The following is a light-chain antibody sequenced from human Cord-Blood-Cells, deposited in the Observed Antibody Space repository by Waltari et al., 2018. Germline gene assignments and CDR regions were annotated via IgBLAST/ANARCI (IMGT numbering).Light chain of an antibody. CDR1: QSISSY. CDR3: KQSYCTLGT. Sequence: DIQMTQSPSSLSASVGDRVTITCRASQSISSYLNWYQQKPGKAPKLLIYAASSLQSGVPSRFSGSGSGTDFTLTISSLQPEDFATYYCKQSYCTLGTFGQGTKVEIK. V-gene: IGKV1-39*01. CDR2: AAS. J-gene: IGKJ1*01.